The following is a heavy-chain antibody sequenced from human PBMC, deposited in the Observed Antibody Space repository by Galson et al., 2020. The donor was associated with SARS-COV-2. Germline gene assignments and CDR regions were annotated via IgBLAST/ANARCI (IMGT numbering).Heavy chain of an antibody. CDR3: ARIYYYDDKHDY. V-gene: IGHV2-26*01. CDR1: GFSLSNASMG. J-gene: IGHJ4*02. CDR2: IFSNDEK. Sequence: KMSGPTLVKPTETLTLTCTVSGFSLSNASMGVSWIRQPPGKALEWLAHIFSNDEKSYSTSLKSRLTISKDTSKSQVVLTMTNMDPVDTATYYCARIYYYDDKHDYWGQGTLVTVSS. D-gene: IGHD3-22*01.